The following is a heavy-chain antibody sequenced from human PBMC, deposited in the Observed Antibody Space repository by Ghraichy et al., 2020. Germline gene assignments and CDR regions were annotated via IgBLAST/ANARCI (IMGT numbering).Heavy chain of an antibody. CDR2: ITSSGRTI. Sequence: GGSLRLSCVGSGFTLSGYSMNWVRQSPGKGLEWVSYITSSGRTISYADSVKGRFTISRDNAQNSLYLQMNSLRDEDTAVYYCARGSRVVRFFYYDGMDVWGQGTTVTVSS. CDR1: GFTLSGYS. J-gene: IGHJ6*02. V-gene: IGHV3-48*02. D-gene: IGHD4-23*01. CDR3: ARGSRVVRFFYYDGMDV.